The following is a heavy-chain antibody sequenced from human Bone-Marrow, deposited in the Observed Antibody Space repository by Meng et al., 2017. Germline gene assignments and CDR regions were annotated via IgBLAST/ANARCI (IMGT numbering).Heavy chain of an antibody. J-gene: IGHJ4*02. D-gene: IGHD3-22*01. V-gene: IGHV4-39*01. CDR1: GCSISSSSYD. CDR3: ARREYYYDSSGYYGAGFDY. Sequence: QLQLQESGPGLVKPSETLSLTCTVSGCSISSSSYDWGWIRQPPGKGLEWIGSIYYTGRTYYNPSLKSRVNISVDTSKNQFSLKLGSVTDADTAVYYCARREYYYDSSGYYGAGFDYWGQGTLVTVSS. CDR2: IYYTGRT.